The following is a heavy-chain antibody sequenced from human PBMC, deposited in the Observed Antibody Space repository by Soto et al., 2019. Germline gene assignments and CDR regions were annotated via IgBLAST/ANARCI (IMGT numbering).Heavy chain of an antibody. CDR2: ISSSSSYI. J-gene: IGHJ4*02. CDR3: ARDQPGYSYGYGLGY. Sequence: GGSLRLSCAASGFTFSSYSMSWVRQAPGKGLEWVSSISSSSSYIYYADSVKGRFTISRDNAKNSLYLQMNSLRVEDTAVYYCARDQPGYSYGYGLGYWGQGTLVTVSS. CDR1: GFTFSSYS. V-gene: IGHV3-21*01. D-gene: IGHD5-18*01.